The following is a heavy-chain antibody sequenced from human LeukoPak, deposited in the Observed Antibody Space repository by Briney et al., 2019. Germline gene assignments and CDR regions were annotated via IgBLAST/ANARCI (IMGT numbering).Heavy chain of an antibody. CDR3: AKDEVVGAFGY. CDR2: IYYSGST. CDR1: GGSISSYY. Sequence: PSETLSLTCTVSGGSISSYYWSWIRQPPGKGLEWIGYIYYSGSTNYNPSLKSRVTISVDTSKNQFSLKLSSVTAADTAVYYCAKDEVVGAFGYWGQGTLVTVSS. V-gene: IGHV4-59*01. D-gene: IGHD1-26*01. J-gene: IGHJ4*02.